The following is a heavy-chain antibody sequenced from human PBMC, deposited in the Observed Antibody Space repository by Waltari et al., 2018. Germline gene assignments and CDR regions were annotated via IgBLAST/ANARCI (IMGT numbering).Heavy chain of an antibody. V-gene: IGHV4-34*01. CDR2: INHSGST. CDR1: GGSFSGYY. CDR3: SRAAAGTDSYYYYMGV. Sequence: QVRLQQWGAGRLRPSETLSLTCAVSGGSFSGYYWSWNRNPPGKGLEWIGEINHSGSTNYNPSLKSRVTISVDTSKNQFSLKLSSVTAADTAVYYCSRAAAGTDSYYYYMGVWGKGTTVTVSS. J-gene: IGHJ6*03. D-gene: IGHD6-13*01.